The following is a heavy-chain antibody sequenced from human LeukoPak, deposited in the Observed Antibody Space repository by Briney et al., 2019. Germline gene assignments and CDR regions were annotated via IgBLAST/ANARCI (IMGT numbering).Heavy chain of an antibody. Sequence: KPGGSLRLSCAASGFTFSDYYMSWIRQAPGKGLEWVSYISSSGSTIYYADSVKGRFTISRDNAKNSLYLQMNSLRAEDTAVYYCAKILPSSWYDDYWGQGTLVTVSS. CDR1: GFTFSDYY. CDR2: ISSSGSTI. CDR3: AKILPSSWYDDY. J-gene: IGHJ4*02. V-gene: IGHV3-11*04. D-gene: IGHD6-13*01.